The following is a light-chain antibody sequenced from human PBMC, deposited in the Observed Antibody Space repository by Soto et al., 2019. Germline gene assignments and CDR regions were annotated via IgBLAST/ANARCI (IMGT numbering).Light chain of an antibody. CDR3: QAYADART. Sequence: EIVLTQSPGTLSLSPGERATLSCRASQTVTSYLAWYQQKPGQAPRLLIYGASNRATGIPDRFSGSGSGTDFPLTISRLEPEDFAVYYCQAYADARTFGHGTRVEI. CDR2: GAS. CDR1: QTVTSY. V-gene: IGKV3-20*01. J-gene: IGKJ1*01.